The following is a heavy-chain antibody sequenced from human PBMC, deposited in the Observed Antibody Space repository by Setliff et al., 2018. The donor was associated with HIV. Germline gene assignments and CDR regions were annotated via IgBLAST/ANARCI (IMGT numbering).Heavy chain of an antibody. V-gene: IGHV1-3*01. CDR1: GYTFTSYA. D-gene: IGHD6-13*01. J-gene: IGHJ4*02. CDR3: ASRSLQKYSSSWYYFDY. CDR2: INAGNGNT. Sequence: ASVKVSCKASGYTFTSYAMHWVRQAPGQRLEWMGWINAGNGNTKYSQKFQGGVTITRDTSASTAYMELSSLRSEDTAVYYCASRSLQKYSSSWYYFDYWGQGTLVTVS.